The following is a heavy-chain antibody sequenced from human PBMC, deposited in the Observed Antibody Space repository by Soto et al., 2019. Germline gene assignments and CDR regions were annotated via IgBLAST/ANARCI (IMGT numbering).Heavy chain of an antibody. CDR3: ASMIRGLIHCLVP. V-gene: IGHV1-8*01. CDR2: MYPNNGQT. D-gene: IGHD3-16*01. CDR1: GDTFSNFD. J-gene: IGHJ5*02. Sequence: QVQLVQSGAEVKRPGASVKVSCKASGDTFSNFDFNWVRQATGQGPEWMGWMYPNNGQTAYARTFQVRVTMTWNSATSRAYMELCSLTFQDTVVYYCASMIRGLIHCLVPWGQVTMVTVTS.